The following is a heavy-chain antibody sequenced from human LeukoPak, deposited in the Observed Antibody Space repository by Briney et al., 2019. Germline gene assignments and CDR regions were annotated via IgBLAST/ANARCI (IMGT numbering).Heavy chain of an antibody. V-gene: IGHV4-59*01. Sequence: SETLSLTCTVSGGSISSYYWSWIRQPPGKGLEWMGYIYYSGSTNYNPSLKSRVTISVDTSKNQFSLKLSSVTAAYTAVYYCAIATYYYDSSGYYSRGFLSFDIWGQGTMVTVSS. D-gene: IGHD3-22*01. J-gene: IGHJ3*02. CDR1: GGSISSYY. CDR3: AIATYYYDSSGYYSRGFLSFDI. CDR2: IYYSGST.